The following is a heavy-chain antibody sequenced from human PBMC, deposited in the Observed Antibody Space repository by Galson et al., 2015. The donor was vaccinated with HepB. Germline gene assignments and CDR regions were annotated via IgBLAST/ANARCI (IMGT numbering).Heavy chain of an antibody. Sequence: PALVKPTQTLTLTCTFSGFSLSTTGVGVGWVRQPPGKALEWLGFAYWDDDNRYSPSLKNRLTVTKDSSKNQVVLTLTNMDRADTGTYYCARRRYYYGNWDGGYVDSWGPGTLVTVSS. D-gene: IGHD1-1*01. CDR3: ARRRYYYGNWDGGYVDS. CDR1: GFSLSTTGVG. V-gene: IGHV2-5*02. J-gene: IGHJ4*02. CDR2: AYWDDDN.